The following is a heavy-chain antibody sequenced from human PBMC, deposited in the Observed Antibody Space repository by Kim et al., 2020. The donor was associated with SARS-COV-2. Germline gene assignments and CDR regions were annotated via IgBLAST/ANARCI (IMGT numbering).Heavy chain of an antibody. D-gene: IGHD4-17*01. CDR2: ISGSGGST. Sequence: GGSLRLSCAASGFTFSSYAMSWVRQAPGKGLEWVSAISGSGGSTYYADSVKGRFTISRDNSKNTLYLQMNSLRAEDTAVYYCAKAFFGFLTGDYGDYATYFDYWGQGTLVTVSS. V-gene: IGHV3-23*01. J-gene: IGHJ4*02. CDR1: GFTFSSYA. CDR3: AKAFFGFLTGDYGDYATYFDY.